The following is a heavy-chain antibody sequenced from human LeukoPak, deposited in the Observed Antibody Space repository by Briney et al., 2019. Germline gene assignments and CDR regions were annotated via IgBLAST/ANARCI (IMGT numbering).Heavy chain of an antibody. CDR3: AKTVRGINNNWFDP. CDR1: GFTFSSYG. V-gene: IGHV3-30*18. J-gene: IGHJ5*02. D-gene: IGHD3-10*01. Sequence: GGSLRLSCAASGFTFSSYGMHWVRQAPGKGLEWVAVISYDGSNKYYADSVKGRFTISRDNSKNTLYLQMNSLRAEDTAVYYCAKTVRGINNNWFDPWAREPWSPSPQ. CDR2: ISYDGSNK.